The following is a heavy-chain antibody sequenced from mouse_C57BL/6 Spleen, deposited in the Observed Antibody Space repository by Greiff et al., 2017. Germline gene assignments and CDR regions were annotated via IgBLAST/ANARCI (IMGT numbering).Heavy chain of an antibody. CDR1: GYTFTSYW. J-gene: IGHJ4*01. V-gene: IGHV1-61*01. CDR3: ARGDRDAMDY. D-gene: IGHD2-14*01. CDR2: IYPSDSET. Sequence: QVQLQQPGAELVRPGSSVKPSCKASGYTFTSYWMDWVKQRPGQGLEWIGNIYPSDSETHYNQKFKDKATLTVDKSSSTAYMQLSSLTSEDSAVYYCARGDRDAMDYWGQGTSVTVSS.